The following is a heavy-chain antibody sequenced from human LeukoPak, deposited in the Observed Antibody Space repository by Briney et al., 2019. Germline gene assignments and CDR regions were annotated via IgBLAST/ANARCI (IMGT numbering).Heavy chain of an antibody. D-gene: IGHD3-3*01. J-gene: IGHJ4*02. V-gene: IGHV1-18*01. CDR3: ARDRSESYFWSGYHSSFDY. CDR2: ISAYNGNT. Sequence: ASVKVSCKASGYTFTSYGISWVRQAPGQGLEWMGWISAYNGNTNYAQKLQGRVTMTTDTSTSTAYMELRSLRSDDTAVFYCARDRSESYFWSGYHSSFDYWGQGTLVTVSS. CDR1: GYTFTSYG.